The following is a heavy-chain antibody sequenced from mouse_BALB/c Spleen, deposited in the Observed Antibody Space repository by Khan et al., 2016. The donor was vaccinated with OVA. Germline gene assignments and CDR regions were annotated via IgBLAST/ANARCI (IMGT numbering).Heavy chain of an antibody. J-gene: IGHJ3*01. CDR2: ISTGGHYT. CDR1: GFTFSTYG. CDR3: ARLAYYYDSEGFAY. Sequence: EVQLVESGGDLVVPGGSLKLSCAASGFTFSTYGMSWVRQTPDKRLEWVATISTGGHYTYYPDSVRGRFTISRDNAKNTLYLQMTSLKSEDTAMFYCARLAYYYDSEGFAYWGQGTLVTVSA. V-gene: IGHV5-6*01. D-gene: IGHD1-1*01.